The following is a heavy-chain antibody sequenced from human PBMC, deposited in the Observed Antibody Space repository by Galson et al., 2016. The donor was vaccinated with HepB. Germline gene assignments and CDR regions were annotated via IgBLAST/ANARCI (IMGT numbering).Heavy chain of an antibody. D-gene: IGHD6-19*01. J-gene: IGHJ5*02. CDR2: ISSRSDTI. CDR1: GFTFSTYS. Sequence: SLRLSCAASGFTFSTYSMNWVRQAPGTGLEWVSYISSRSDTIYYADSVKGRFTISRDNAKNSRYLQMNSLRDEDTAVYYCARDPTKRSGWYIWFDPWGQGTLVT. CDR3: ARDPTKRSGWYIWFDP. V-gene: IGHV3-48*02.